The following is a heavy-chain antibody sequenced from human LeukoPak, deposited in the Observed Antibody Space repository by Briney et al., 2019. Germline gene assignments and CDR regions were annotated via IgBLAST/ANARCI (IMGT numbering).Heavy chain of an antibody. Sequence: GGPLRLSCAASGFTFSSYGMHWVRQTPGKGLEWVAFIPYDGSNKYYADSVKGRFTISRDNSKNTLYLQMNSLRVEDTAVYYCAKNGDCSGGSCYHSINWFDPWGQGTLVTVSS. CDR2: IPYDGSNK. V-gene: IGHV3-30*02. J-gene: IGHJ5*02. CDR3: AKNGDCSGGSCYHSINWFDP. D-gene: IGHD2-15*01. CDR1: GFTFSSYG.